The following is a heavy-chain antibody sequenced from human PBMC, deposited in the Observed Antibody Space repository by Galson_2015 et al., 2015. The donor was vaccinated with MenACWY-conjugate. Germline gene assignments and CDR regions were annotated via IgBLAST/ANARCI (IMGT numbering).Heavy chain of an antibody. Sequence: SLRLSCAASGFTFSNYAMSWVRQAPGKGLEWVSGISGSGGSIYSVDSVKGRFTISRDNSKNTLYLQMNSLTAEDTAVYYCAKGFGDVGSGYYDGTFDIWGQGTMVTVSS. CDR1: GFTFSNYA. V-gene: IGHV3-23*01. J-gene: IGHJ3*02. CDR2: ISGSGGSI. CDR3: AKGFGDVGSGYYDGTFDI. D-gene: IGHD3-22*01.